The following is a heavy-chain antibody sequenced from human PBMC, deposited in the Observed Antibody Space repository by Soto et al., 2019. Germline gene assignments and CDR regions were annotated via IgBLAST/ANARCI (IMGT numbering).Heavy chain of an antibody. J-gene: IGHJ4*02. Sequence: EVQLVESWGGLVQPGGSLRLSCGVSEFTFSSYSMNWVRQAPGKGLEWLSYICSRSQTIFYADSVKGRFTISRDNAKNSLYLQMNRLRDEDTAVYFCAREDIMGTRSFDYWGQGTLVTVSS. CDR1: EFTFSSYS. CDR2: ICSRSQTI. V-gene: IGHV3-48*02. D-gene: IGHD1-26*01. CDR3: AREDIMGTRSFDY.